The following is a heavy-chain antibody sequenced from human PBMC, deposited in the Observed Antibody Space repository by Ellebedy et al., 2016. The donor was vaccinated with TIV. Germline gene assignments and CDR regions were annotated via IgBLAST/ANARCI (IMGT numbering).Heavy chain of an antibody. J-gene: IGHJ4*02. CDR2: VRGDNGNT. V-gene: IGHV1-3*01. CDR3: ARVGYCAGISCYHLDH. D-gene: IGHD2-2*01. Sequence: ASVKVSCXASGYTFTDYAMHWVRQAPGQSLELMGWVRGDNGNTRYSQKFQDRITITSDTSASTAYMELSSLRSEDTAVYYCARVGYCAGISCYHLDHWGQGTLVTVSS. CDR1: GYTFTDYA.